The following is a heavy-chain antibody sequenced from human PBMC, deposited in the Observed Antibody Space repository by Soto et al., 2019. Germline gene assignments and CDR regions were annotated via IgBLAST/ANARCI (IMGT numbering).Heavy chain of an antibody. CDR3: ARGVEQTITMIVVAIPWFDP. CDR1: GFTFSDYY. D-gene: IGHD3-22*01. Sequence: VGSLRLSCAASGFTFSDYYMSWIRQAPGKGLEWVSYISSSSSYTNYADSVKGRFTISRDNAKNSLYLQMNSLRAEDTAVYYCARGVEQTITMIVVAIPWFDPWGQGTLVTVSS. J-gene: IGHJ5*02. CDR2: ISSSSSYT. V-gene: IGHV3-11*06.